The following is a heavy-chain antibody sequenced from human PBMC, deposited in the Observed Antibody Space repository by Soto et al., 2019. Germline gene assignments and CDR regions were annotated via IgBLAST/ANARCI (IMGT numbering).Heavy chain of an antibody. CDR1: GFTFSSYW. V-gene: IGHV3-74*01. D-gene: IGHD3-22*01. CDR2: INTDGSST. J-gene: IGHJ4*02. CDR3: ARGETRHSSLSVY. Sequence: EVQLVESGGGLVQPGSLRLSCAASGFTFSSYWMHWVRQAPGKGLVWVSRINTDGSSTSYADSVKGRFTISRDNAENTLYLQMNSLTAEDTAVYYCARGETRHSSLSVYWGQGTLVTVAS.